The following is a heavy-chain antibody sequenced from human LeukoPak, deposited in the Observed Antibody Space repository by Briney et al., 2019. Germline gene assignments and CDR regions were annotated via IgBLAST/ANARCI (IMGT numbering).Heavy chain of an antibody. CDR1: GASVSNYY. CDR2: VSNSGST. CDR3: ARVATGAKPFDP. D-gene: IGHD1-7*01. Sequence: SETLSLTCTVSGASVSNYYWSWIRQPPEKELEWIGYVSNSGSTGYHPSLKSRVTISVDTSKNLFSLKLSSVTAADTAVYYCARVATGAKPFDPWGQGTLVTVSS. V-gene: IGHV4-59*02. J-gene: IGHJ5*02.